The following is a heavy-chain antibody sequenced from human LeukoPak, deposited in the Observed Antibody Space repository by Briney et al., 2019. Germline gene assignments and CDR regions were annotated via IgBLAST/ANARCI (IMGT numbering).Heavy chain of an antibody. Sequence: PGRSLRLSCAASGFTFDDYAMHWVRQAPGKGLEWVSSISWNSSSIGYADSVKGRFTISRDNAKNSLYLQMNSLRAEDTAVYYCARVCGITDYWGQGTLVTVSS. CDR1: GFTFDDYA. D-gene: IGHD3-16*01. V-gene: IGHV3-9*01. CDR2: ISWNSSSI. J-gene: IGHJ4*02. CDR3: ARVCGITDY.